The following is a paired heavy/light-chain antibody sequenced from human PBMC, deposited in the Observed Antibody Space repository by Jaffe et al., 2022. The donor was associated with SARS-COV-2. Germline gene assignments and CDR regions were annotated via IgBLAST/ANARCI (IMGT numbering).Heavy chain of an antibody. Sequence: EVSLLESGGGLVQPGGSLRLSCALSGFDFDIFRINWVRQAPGKGLQWVAHIDSRDITSYADSVRGRFTVSTDTSRATVFLQMKSLRVDDTAVYYCARSGAMVPGGVYWGQGTLVTVSS. CDR3: ARSGAMVPGGVY. V-gene: IGHV3-23*01. D-gene: IGHD5-18*01. CDR1: GFDFDIFR. J-gene: IGHJ1*01. CDR2: IDSRDIT.
Light chain of an antibody. CDR3: SSYTRSSTYV. J-gene: IGLJ1*01. Sequence: QSVLTQPASVSGSLGQSITISCTGTSSDVGYTNYISWYQQHPGQVPKVIIYDSSTRPSGVSNRFSASKSGNTASLAISGLQVEDEADYYCSSYTRSSTYVFGTGTQVTVI. CDR2: DSS. CDR1: SSDVGYTNY. V-gene: IGLV2-14*03.